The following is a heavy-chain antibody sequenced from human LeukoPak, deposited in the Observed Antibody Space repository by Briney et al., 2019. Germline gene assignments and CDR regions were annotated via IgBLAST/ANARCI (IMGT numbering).Heavy chain of an antibody. CDR1: GGSISSYY. CDR3: ARAQKNWFDP. V-gene: IGHV4-59*01. J-gene: IGHJ5*02. Sequence: SETLSLTCTVSGGSISSYYWSWIRQPPGKGLEWIGYIYYSGSTNYNPSLKSRATISVDTSKNQFSLKLSSVTAADTAVYYCARAQKNWFDPWGQGTLVTVSS. CDR2: IYYSGST.